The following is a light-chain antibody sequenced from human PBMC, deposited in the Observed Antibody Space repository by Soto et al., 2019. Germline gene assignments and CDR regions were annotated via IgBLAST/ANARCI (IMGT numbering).Light chain of an antibody. Sequence: DIQLTQSPSFLSASVGDRVTITCRASQGISSYLAWYQQKPGKAPNLLIYAASTLESGVPSRFSGSGSGTEFTLTISSLQPEDFATYYCKHLNSDPETFGQGTKLEIK. CDR1: QGISSY. CDR2: AAS. J-gene: IGKJ2*01. CDR3: KHLNSDPET. V-gene: IGKV1-9*01.